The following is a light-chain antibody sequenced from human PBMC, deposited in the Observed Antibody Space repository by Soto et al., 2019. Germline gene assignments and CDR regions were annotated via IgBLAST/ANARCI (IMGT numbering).Light chain of an antibody. Sequence: QSALTQPPYVSGSPGESITISCTGTSSDVGGYNYVSWYQQRPGKAPKLMIYDVRNRPSGVSNRFSGSKSVNTASLTISGLQAEDEADYYCSSYTSISTYVFGTGTKVTVL. J-gene: IGLJ1*01. CDR1: SSDVGGYNY. V-gene: IGLV2-14*01. CDR3: SSYTSISTYV. CDR2: DVR.